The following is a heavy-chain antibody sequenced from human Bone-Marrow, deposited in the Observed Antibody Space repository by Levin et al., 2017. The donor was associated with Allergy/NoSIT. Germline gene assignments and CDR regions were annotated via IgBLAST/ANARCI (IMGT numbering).Heavy chain of an antibody. J-gene: IGHJ3*02. CDR3: ARQGADLWYGALSYVGAFDI. CDR1: GYTFTDYW. CDR2: IYPSDSDT. V-gene: IGHV5-51*01. Sequence: GGSLRLSCKTSGYTFTDYWIGWVRQMPGKGLEWMGVIYPSDSDTRYSPTFQGQVTISADKSMKTAYLQWNKLEASDSAIYYCARQGADLWYGALSYVGAFDIWGQGTKVTVS. D-gene: IGHD3-10*01.